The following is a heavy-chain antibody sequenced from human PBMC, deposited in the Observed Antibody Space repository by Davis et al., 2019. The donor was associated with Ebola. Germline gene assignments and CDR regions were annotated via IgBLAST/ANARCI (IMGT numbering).Heavy chain of an antibody. J-gene: IGHJ4*02. CDR1: GFPFSICG. CDR2: ISNSGDRT. V-gene: IGHV3-23*01. D-gene: IGHD1-14*01. CDR3: AKDWQPSV. Sequence: PGGSLRLSCTASGFPFSICGVSWVRQAPGKGLEWVSFISNSGDRTYYADSVKGRFTISRDNSKNTLSLQMNSLRAEDTALYYCAKDWQPSVWGQGTLVTVSS.